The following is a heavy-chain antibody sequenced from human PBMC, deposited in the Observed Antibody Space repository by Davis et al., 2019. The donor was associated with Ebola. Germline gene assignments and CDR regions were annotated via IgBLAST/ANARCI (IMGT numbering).Heavy chain of an antibody. J-gene: IGHJ3*01. CDR2: IGLSADT. V-gene: IGHV3-23*01. CDR3: AKDTSNVWFDV. Sequence: GGSLRLSCAASGFTFSSYSFNWVRQAPGKGLEWVSTIGLSADTYYADSVKGRFAISRDNSKNTLYLQMNSLRVEDTAIYYCAKDTSNVWFDVWGQGTMVTVSS. D-gene: IGHD6-19*01. CDR1: GFTFSSYS.